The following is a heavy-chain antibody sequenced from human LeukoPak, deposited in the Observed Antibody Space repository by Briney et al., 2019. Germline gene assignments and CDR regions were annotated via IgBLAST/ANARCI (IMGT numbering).Heavy chain of an antibody. J-gene: IGHJ4*02. Sequence: GGSLRLSCAASGFTFNNYAASWVRQAPGKGLEWVSAFVGGDTTYYADSVKGRFTISRDNSRNTLYLQMNTLRAEDTAVYYCAKQARYSNFWSGYLYYFDYWGQGTQVIVSS. CDR3: AKQARYSNFWSGYLYYFDY. CDR2: FVGGDTT. V-gene: IGHV3-23*01. CDR1: GFTFNNYA. D-gene: IGHD3-3*01.